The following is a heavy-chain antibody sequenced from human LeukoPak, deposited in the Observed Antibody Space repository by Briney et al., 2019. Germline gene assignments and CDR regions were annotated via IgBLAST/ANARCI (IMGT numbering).Heavy chain of an antibody. CDR3: ARESSSFLDY. V-gene: IGHV3-53*01. CDR1: GFTVSSNY. CDR2: IYSGGST. D-gene: IGHD6-6*01. J-gene: IGHJ4*02. Sequence: GGSLRLSCAASGFTVSSNYMSWVRKAPGKGLEWVSVIYSGGSTYYADSVKGRFTISRDNSKNTLYLQMNSLRADDTAVYYCARESSSFLDYWGQGTLVTVSS.